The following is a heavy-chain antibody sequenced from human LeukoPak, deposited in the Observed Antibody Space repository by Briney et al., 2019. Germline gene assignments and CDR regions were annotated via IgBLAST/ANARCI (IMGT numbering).Heavy chain of an antibody. J-gene: IGHJ6*03. CDR3: ARGLLSSSWSYYYYMDV. CDR1: GGSINSGGYY. Sequence: SQTLSLTCTVSGGSINSGGYYWSWIRQHPGKGLEWIGYIYYSGSTYYNPSLKSRVTISVHTSKNQFSLKLSSVTAADTAVYYCARGLLSSSWSYYYYMDVWGKGTTVTVSS. V-gene: IGHV4-31*03. CDR2: IYYSGST. D-gene: IGHD6-13*01.